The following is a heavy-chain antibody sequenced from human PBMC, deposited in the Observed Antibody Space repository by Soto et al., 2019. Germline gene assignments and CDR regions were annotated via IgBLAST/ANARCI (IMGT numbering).Heavy chain of an antibody. CDR3: ARDLPPHINGIKSWFEP. CDR1: GDSVSSNSAA. Sequence: SQTLSLTCAISGDSVSSNSAAWNWIRQSPSRGLEWLGRTYFRSRWYNDYAVSVKSRITINPDTSKNQFSLQLNSVTPEDTAVYYCARDLPPHINGIKSWFEPWGQGTRVTVSS. J-gene: IGHJ5*02. CDR2: TYFRSRWYN. V-gene: IGHV6-1*01. D-gene: IGHD1-20*01.